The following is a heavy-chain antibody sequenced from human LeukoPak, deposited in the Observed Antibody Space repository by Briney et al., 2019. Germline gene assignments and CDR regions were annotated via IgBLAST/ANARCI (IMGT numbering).Heavy chain of an antibody. CDR2: ISSTSSGK. CDR1: GFTFNIYS. V-gene: IGHV3-48*04. CDR3: ARPTKLTTFDAFDI. J-gene: IGHJ3*02. Sequence: GGSLRLSCAASGFTFNIYSMNWVRQAPGKGLEWVAYISSTSSGKYYADSVQGRFTISRDNAKNSLYLQMNSLRGEDTAVYYCARPTKLTTFDAFDIWGQGTVVTVSS. D-gene: IGHD4-11*01.